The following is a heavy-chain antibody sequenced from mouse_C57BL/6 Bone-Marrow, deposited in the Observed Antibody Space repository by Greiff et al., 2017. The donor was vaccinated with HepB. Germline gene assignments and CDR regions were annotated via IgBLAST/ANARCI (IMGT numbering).Heavy chain of an antibody. V-gene: IGHV1-69*01. D-gene: IGHD6-1*01. CDR3: ARLWPFAY. Sequence: VQLQQPGAELVMPGASVKLSCKASGYTFTSYWMHWVKPRPGQGLEWIGEIDPSDSYTNYNQKFKGKSTLTVDKSSSTAYMQLSSLTSEDSAVYYCARLWPFAYWGQGTLVTVSA. CDR1: GYTFTSYW. J-gene: IGHJ3*01. CDR2: IDPSDSYT.